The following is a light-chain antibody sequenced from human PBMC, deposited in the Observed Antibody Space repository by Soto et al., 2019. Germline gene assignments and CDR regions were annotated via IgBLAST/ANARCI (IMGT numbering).Light chain of an antibody. V-gene: IGLV2-14*03. J-gene: IGLJ2*01. Sequence: QSALTQPASVSGSPGQSITISCTGTSSDVGGYNSVSWYQHHPGKAPKLIIYDVSNRPSGLSNRFSGSKSGNTASLTISGLQAEDEADDYCSSYTSSSTVLFGGGTKVTVL. CDR3: SSYTSSSTVL. CDR1: SSDVGGYNS. CDR2: DVS.